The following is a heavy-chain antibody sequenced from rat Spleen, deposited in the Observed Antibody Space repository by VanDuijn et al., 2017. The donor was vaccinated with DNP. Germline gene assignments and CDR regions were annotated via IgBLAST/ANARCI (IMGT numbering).Heavy chain of an antibody. CDR3: VRGESNSGYWYFDF. CDR1: GYSITSNY. Sequence: EVQLQESGPGLVKPSQSLSLTCSVTGYSITSNYWAWIRQFPGNKMEWIGHISYSGATRYNPSLKSRFSINRDTSKNQFFLQLNSLTTEDTGTYYWVRGESNSGYWYFDFWGPGTMVTVSS. V-gene: IGHV3-1*01. J-gene: IGHJ1*01. CDR2: ISYSGAT. D-gene: IGHD4-3*01.